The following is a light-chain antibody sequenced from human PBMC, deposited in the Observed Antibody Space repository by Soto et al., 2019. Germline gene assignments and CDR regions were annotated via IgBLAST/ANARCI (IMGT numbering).Light chain of an antibody. CDR2: DVS. CDR3: SSYTSSREKV. Sequence: QSALTQPASVSGSPGQSITISCTGTSSDVGGYNYVSWYQQYPGKAPKLMIHDVSNRPSGVSDRFSGSKSCNTASLTISGLQAEAEADYYCSSYTSSREKVFGTGTRSPS. J-gene: IGLJ1*01. V-gene: IGLV2-14*01. CDR1: SSDVGGYNY.